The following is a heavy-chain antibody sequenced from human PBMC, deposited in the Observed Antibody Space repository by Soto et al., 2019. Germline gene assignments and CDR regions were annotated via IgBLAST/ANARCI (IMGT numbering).Heavy chain of an antibody. CDR1: GGSIRNAGYY. J-gene: IGHJ4*02. CDR2: IYYSGSA. V-gene: IGHV4-31*03. CDR3: ARAVAPITTIVAYYFDY. Sequence: QVQLQESGPGLVKPSQTLSLTCTVSGGSIRNAGYYWSWIRQHPGKGLEWIGYIYYSGSAYYNPSLKSRVTILIDTSKNQFSLNLSSVTAADTAVYYCARAVAPITTIVAYYFDYWGRGTLVTVSS. D-gene: IGHD3-22*01.